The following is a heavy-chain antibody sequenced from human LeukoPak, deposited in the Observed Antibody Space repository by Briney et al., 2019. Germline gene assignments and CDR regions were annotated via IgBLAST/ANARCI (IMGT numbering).Heavy chain of an antibody. CDR1: GYTFTSYG. V-gene: IGHV1-18*01. CDR2: ISAYNGNT. D-gene: IGHD4-17*01. J-gene: IGHJ4*02. CDR3: ASCLAGYGDYLCSCDY. Sequence: ASVKVSCKASGYTFTSYGISWVRQAPGQGLEWMGWISAYNGNTNYAQKLQGRVTMTTDTSTSTAYMELRSLRSEDTAVYYCASCLAGYGDYLCSCDYWGQGTLVTVSS.